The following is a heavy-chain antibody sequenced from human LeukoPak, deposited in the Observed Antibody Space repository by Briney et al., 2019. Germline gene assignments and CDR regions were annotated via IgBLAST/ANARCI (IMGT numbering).Heavy chain of an antibody. Sequence: PGRSLRLSCAASGFTFSSYGMHWVRQAPGKGVEWVAVIWYDGSNKHYADSVKGRFTISRDNSKNTLYLQMNSLRAEDTAVYYCARGGYDLWSDYRIDYWGQGTLVTVSS. CDR1: GFTFSSYG. J-gene: IGHJ4*02. V-gene: IGHV3-33*01. D-gene: IGHD3-3*01. CDR2: IWYDGSNK. CDR3: ARGGYDLWSDYRIDY.